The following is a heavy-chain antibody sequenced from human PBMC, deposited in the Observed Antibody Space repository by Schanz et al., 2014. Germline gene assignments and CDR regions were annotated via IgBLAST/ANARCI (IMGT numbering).Heavy chain of an antibody. Sequence: EVQLVESGGGLVQPGESLRLSCAVSGFSFSSYSMSWVRQAPGKGLEWVSAISGSGGSTYYAASVRGRFTISRDNSKNTVYLQMNSLRAEDTALYFCATDYSGGGCHIWGQGTMVTVSS. CDR3: ATDYSGGGCHI. V-gene: IGHV3-23*04. D-gene: IGHD6-19*01. J-gene: IGHJ3*02. CDR1: GFSFSSYS. CDR2: ISGSGGST.